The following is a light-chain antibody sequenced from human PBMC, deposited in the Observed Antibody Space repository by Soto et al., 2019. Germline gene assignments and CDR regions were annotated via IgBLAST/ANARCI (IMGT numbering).Light chain of an antibody. CDR3: QQYGDWPPET. Sequence: EVVLTQSPATLSVSPGDRATLSCRASQSVSRNLAWYQQKPGQAPRLLIYGASTRATGVPARFSGSGSATEFTLSISSLQSEDVAVHYFQQYGDWPPETFGQGTKLEI. V-gene: IGKV3-15*01. CDR2: GAS. J-gene: IGKJ2*01. CDR1: QSVSRN.